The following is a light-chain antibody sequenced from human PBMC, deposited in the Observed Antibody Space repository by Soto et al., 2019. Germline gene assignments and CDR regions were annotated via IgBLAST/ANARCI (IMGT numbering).Light chain of an antibody. J-gene: IGKJ1*01. Sequence: DTQMTQSPSTLSASVGDRVTITCRASQSLSSWLAWYQQKPGKAPKLLVYKASSLKTGVPPRFSGSESGTEFSLTISRLQPDDFATYYCQQYNTYPWTFGQGTKVEFK. CDR2: KAS. V-gene: IGKV1-5*03. CDR1: QSLSSW. CDR3: QQYNTYPWT.